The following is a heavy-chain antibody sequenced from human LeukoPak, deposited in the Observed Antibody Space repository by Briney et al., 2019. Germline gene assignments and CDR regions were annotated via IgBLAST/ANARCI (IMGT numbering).Heavy chain of an antibody. V-gene: IGHV4-61*02. CDR1: GGSISSGIDY. CDR2: IYTSGRT. J-gene: IGHJ6*02. CDR3: ARAPDCSSTSCYTYHYGMDV. D-gene: IGHD2-2*02. Sequence: PSETLSLTCTVSGGSISSGIDYWSWIRQPAGKGLEWIGRIYTSGRTNYNPSLKSRVTISVDTSKNQSSLKLSSVTAADTAVYYCARAPDCSSTSCYTYHYGMDVWGQGTTVTVSS.